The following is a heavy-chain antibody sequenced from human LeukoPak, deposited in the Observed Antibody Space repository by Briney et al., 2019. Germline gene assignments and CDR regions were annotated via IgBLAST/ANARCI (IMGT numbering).Heavy chain of an antibody. D-gene: IGHD4-11*01. CDR2: IYIGGST. CDR3: ARDSTTVGFYYLGMDG. V-gene: IGHV3-66*02. Sequence: GGSLRLSCAASGFTVSSNYMSWVRQAPGKGLQGVSVIYIGGSTYYADSVQSRFTISRDNSKDALYRQMNSLRAKYTAVYYSARDSTTVGFYYLGMDGWAQGTTVTGSS. J-gene: IGHJ6*02. CDR1: GFTVSSNY.